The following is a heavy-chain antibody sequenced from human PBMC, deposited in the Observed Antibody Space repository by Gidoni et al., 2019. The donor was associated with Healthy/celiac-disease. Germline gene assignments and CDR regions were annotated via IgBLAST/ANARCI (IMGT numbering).Heavy chain of an antibody. V-gene: IGHV3-48*03. J-gene: IGHJ6*02. Sequence: EVQLVESGGGLVQPGGSLRLSCAVSGFFFRSYEMNWVRQAPGKGLEWVSYISSSGSTIYYADSVKGRFTISRDNAKNSLYLQMNSLRAEDTAVYYCARDEEVTYRDYGMDVWGQGTTVSVSS. CDR3: ARDEEVTYRDYGMDV. CDR2: ISSSGSTI. D-gene: IGHD2-21*02. CDR1: GFFFRSYE.